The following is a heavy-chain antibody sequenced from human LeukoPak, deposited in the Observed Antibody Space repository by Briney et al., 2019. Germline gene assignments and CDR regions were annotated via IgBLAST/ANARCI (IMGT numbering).Heavy chain of an antibody. D-gene: IGHD6-19*01. CDR1: GDSISSSNYY. Sequence: SETLSLTCTVSGDSISSSNYYWGWIRQPPGKGPEWIGHIYYSGSTYYNPSLKSRVTISVDTSKNQFSLKLSSVTAADTAVYYCARAQWLVPYYYYYYMDVWGKGTTVTISS. CDR3: ARAQWLVPYYYYYYMDV. J-gene: IGHJ6*03. V-gene: IGHV4-39*07. CDR2: IYYSGST.